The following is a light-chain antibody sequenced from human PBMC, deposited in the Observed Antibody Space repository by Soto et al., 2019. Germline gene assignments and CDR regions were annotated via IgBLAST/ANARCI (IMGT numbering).Light chain of an antibody. CDR1: QSVSSY. CDR3: QRRSNWPPL. V-gene: IGKV3-11*01. J-gene: IGKJ3*01. CDR2: DAS. Sequence: EIVLTQSPATLSLSPGERATLSCRASQSVSSYLAWYQQKPGQAPRLLIYDASNRATGIPARFSGSGSGTDFALSISSLEPEDCAVYYCQRRSNWPPLFGPGTKVDI.